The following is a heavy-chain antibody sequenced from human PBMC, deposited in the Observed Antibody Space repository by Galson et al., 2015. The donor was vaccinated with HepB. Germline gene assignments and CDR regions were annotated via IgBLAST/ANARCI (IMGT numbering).Heavy chain of an antibody. CDR1: GLPFSNSW. V-gene: IGHV3-74*01. CDR2: INVYGTLT. J-gene: IGHJ4*02. D-gene: IGHD1-26*01. Sequence: SLRLSCAASGLPFSNSWMNWVRQAPGKGPVWVSHINVYGTLTRYADSVKGRFTISRDNAKDTLNVQMDSLRDDYTAIYYCVRSNSVDCWGQGTLVAVSS. CDR3: VRSNSVDC.